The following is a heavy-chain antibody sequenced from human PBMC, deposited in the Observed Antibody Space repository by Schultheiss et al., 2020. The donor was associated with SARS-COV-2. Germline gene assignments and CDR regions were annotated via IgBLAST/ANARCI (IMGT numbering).Heavy chain of an antibody. CDR3: AKISGYSSVWYLDAFDI. J-gene: IGHJ3*02. V-gene: IGHV3-74*01. CDR1: GFTFSSYW. CDR2: INSDGSSDGSST. Sequence: GGSLRLSCAASGFTFSSYWMHWVRQAPGKGLVWVSRINSDGSSDGSSTRYADSVKGRFTISRDNAKNTLYLQMNSLRAEDTAEYYCAKISGYSSVWYLDAFDIWGQGTLVTVSS. D-gene: IGHD6-19*01.